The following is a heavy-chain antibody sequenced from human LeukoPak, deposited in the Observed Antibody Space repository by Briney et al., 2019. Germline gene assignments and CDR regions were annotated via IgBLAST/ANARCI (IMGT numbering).Heavy chain of an antibody. D-gene: IGHD1-26*01. J-gene: IGHJ4*02. CDR1: GFTFSSYS. CDR2: MKSIPDGGTI. V-gene: IGHV3-15*01. Sequence: PGGSLRLSCAASGFTFSSYSMNWVRQAPGKGLEWVGLMKSIPDGGTIDFAASVQGRFTMSRDDSENTLYLQMNSLKPEDTALYYCTTEVSGSFPNWGQGTLVTVSS. CDR3: TTEVSGSFPN.